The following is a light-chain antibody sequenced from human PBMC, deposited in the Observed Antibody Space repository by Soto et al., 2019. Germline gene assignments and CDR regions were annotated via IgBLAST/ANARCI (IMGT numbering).Light chain of an antibody. Sequence: EIVMTQSPGTVSVFPGETVTLSCRASHSVSGNLDWFHQKPGQAPRLVLLRIFTRAIGVPARFSGSGCETEFTLTISGLQSEDSGVYYCLQHYSWPWKSGQWTKVEIK. V-gene: IGKV3-15*01. CDR1: HSVSGN. CDR2: RIF. J-gene: IGKJ1*01. CDR3: LQHYSWPWK.